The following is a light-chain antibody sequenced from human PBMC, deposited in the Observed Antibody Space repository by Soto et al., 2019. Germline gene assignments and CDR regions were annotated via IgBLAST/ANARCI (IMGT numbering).Light chain of an antibody. Sequence: QAVVTQPRSVSGSPGQSVTISCTGTSSDVGGYNYVSWYQQHPGKAPKLIIYGVSHRPSGVSTRFSASRSAYTALLTISGLQAEDEADYYCSSFTTTYFYVFGPGTKLTVL. CDR2: GVS. J-gene: IGLJ1*01. CDR1: SSDVGGYNY. CDR3: SSFTTTYFYV. V-gene: IGLV2-14*01.